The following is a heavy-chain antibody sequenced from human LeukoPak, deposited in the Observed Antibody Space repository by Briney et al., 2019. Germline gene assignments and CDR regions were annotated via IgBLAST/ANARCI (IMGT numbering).Heavy chain of an antibody. CDR3: AKDGFYCSSTSCYGDY. V-gene: IGHV3-23*01. J-gene: IGHJ4*02. Sequence: GVSLRLSCAAPGFTFSCYAMSWVRQAPGKGLEWVSAISGSGGSTYYADSVKGRFTISRDNSKNTLYLQMNSLRAEDTAVYYCAKDGFYCSSTSCYGDYWGQGTLVTVSS. CDR2: ISGSGGST. D-gene: IGHD2-2*01. CDR1: GFTFSCYA.